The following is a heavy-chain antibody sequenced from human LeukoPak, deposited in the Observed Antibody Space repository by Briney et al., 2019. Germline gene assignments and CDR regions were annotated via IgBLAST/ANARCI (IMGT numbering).Heavy chain of an antibody. CDR1: GHTFTNNW. D-gene: IGHD5-24*01. V-gene: IGHV3-7*01. CDR3: ARGRGWIDP. CDR2: VNEDGSEQ. J-gene: IGHJ5*02. Sequence: GGSLRLSCEASGHTFTNNWMTWFRQAPGKGLEWVANVNEDGSEQNYLDSVKGRFTISRDNAKNSVYLQMNNLRVEETAVYYCARGRGWIDPWGQGTLVTVSS.